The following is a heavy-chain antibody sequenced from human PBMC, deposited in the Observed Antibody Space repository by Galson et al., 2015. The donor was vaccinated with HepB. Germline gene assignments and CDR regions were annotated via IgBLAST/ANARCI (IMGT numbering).Heavy chain of an antibody. CDR2: ISDSGGST. D-gene: IGHD3-22*01. Sequence: SLRLSCAASGFTFSRYAMSWVRQAPGKGLEWVSVISDSGGSTDYADSVKGRFTISRDNSKNTLYLQMNSLRAEDTAVYYCARVGRRGVVVTAGYAFDIWGQGTMVTVSS. CDR3: ARVGRRGVVVTAGYAFDI. V-gene: IGHV3-23*01. CDR1: GFTFSRYA. J-gene: IGHJ3*02.